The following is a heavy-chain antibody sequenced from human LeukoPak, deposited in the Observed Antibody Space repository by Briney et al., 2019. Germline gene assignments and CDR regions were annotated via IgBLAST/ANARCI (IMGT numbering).Heavy chain of an antibody. Sequence: GGSLRLSCAASGFPFANTWMHWVRQAPGRGLVWVSLINNDGSTTHYADSVKGRFTISRDNAKNTAYLQMNSLRAEDTAVYYCAIGGTYGSGSWGQGTLVTVSS. V-gene: IGHV3-74*01. D-gene: IGHD3-10*01. J-gene: IGHJ4*02. CDR3: AIGGTYGSGS. CDR2: INNDGSTT. CDR1: GFPFANTW.